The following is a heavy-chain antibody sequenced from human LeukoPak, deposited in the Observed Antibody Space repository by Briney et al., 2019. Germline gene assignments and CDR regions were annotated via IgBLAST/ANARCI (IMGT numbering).Heavy chain of an antibody. V-gene: IGHV4-59*01. CDR2: IYYSGST. Sequence: SETLSLTCTVSGGSISSYYWSWIRQPPGKGLEWSGDIYYSGSTNYNPSLKSRVTISVDTSKNHFSLKLSSVTAADTAVYYCARDRTTPYSSGWLDYWGQGSLVTVSS. D-gene: IGHD6-19*01. CDR1: GGSISSYY. J-gene: IGHJ4*02. CDR3: ARDRTTPYSSGWLDY.